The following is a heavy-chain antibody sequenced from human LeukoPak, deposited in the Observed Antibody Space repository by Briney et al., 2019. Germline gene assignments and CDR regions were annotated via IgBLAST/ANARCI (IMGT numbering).Heavy chain of an antibody. CDR2: IKQDGSEK. J-gene: IGHJ3*02. Sequence: PGGSLRLSCAASGLTLSRYWMSWVRQAPGKGLEWVANIKQDGSEKHYVDSVTGRITISRDNTKNSLYLQMNSLRADDTAVYYCARDLAGPPQEAFDIWGQGTMVTVSS. V-gene: IGHV3-7*01. CDR1: GLTLSRYW. CDR3: ARDLAGPPQEAFDI.